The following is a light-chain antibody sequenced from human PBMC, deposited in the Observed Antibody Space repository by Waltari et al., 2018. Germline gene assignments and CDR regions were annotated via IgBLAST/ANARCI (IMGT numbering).Light chain of an antibody. CDR1: QSVSNNY. J-gene: IGKJ1*01. Sequence: VLTQSPGTLSLSPGEKATLSCRASQSVSNNYLLWYQQKPGQAPRVLNYGTSNRATGIPDRFSGSGSGTDFTLTISRLEPEDFAVYYCQQFVSSPRTFGQGTNVEFK. V-gene: IGKV3-20*01. CDR2: GTS. CDR3: QQFVSSPRT.